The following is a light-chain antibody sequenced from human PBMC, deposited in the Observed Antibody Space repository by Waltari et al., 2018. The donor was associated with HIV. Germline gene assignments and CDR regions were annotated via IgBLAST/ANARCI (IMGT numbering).Light chain of an antibody. CDR3: QNYGSEVHLA. CDR1: QGITNY. V-gene: IGKV1-27*01. Sequence: DIQLTQSPSSLSASVGVRVTITCRPSQGITNYFAWYQQKPGKAPELLIYGASSLEPGVSSRFSGSRSGADFTLTISSLQPEDVATYYCQNYGSEVHLAFGGGTKVEI. J-gene: IGKJ4*01. CDR2: GAS.